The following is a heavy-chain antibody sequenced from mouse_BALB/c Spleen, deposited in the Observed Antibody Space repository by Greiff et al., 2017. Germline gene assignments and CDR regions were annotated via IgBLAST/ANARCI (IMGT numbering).Heavy chain of an antibody. V-gene: IGHV1-54*01. CDR3: ARGDYDYLYYFDY. J-gene: IGHJ2*01. Sequence: VQLQQSGAELVRPGTSVKVSCKASGYAFTNYLIEWVKQRPGQGLEWIGVINPGSGGTNYNEKFKGKATLTADKSSSTAYMQLSSLTSDDSAVYFCARGDYDYLYYFDYWGQGTTLTVSS. CDR2: INPGSGGT. D-gene: IGHD2-4*01. CDR1: GYAFTNYL.